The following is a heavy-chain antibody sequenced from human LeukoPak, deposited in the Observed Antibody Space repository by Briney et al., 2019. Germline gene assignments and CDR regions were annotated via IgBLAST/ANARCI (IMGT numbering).Heavy chain of an antibody. CDR2: IFFSGST. Sequence: SETLSLTCAVSGDSISTSNSYWGWIRQPPGKGLEWIGYIFFSGSTNYNPSLKSRVTMSVDTSKNQFSLRLSSVTAADTAVYYCARGEMATIEDAFDIWGQGTMVTVSS. J-gene: IGHJ3*02. V-gene: IGHV4-61*05. CDR3: ARGEMATIEDAFDI. D-gene: IGHD5-24*01. CDR1: GDSISTSNSY.